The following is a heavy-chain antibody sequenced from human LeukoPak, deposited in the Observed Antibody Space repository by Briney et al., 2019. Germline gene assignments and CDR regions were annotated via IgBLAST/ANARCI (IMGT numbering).Heavy chain of an antibody. D-gene: IGHD2-2*01. J-gene: IGHJ4*02. CDR2: IYYSGNT. Sequence: PSETLSLTCTVSGGSISRSSYYWGWIRQPPGKGLEWIGSIYYSGNTYYNPSLKSRVTISVDTSKNQFSLKLSSVTAADTAVYYCAKGIDIVLVPAYFDYWGQGTLVTVSS. CDR3: AKGIDIVLVPAYFDY. CDR1: GGSISRSSYY. V-gene: IGHV4-39*07.